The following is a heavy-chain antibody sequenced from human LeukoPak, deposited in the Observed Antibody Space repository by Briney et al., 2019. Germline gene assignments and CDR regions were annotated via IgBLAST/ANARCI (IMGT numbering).Heavy chain of an antibody. Sequence: SQTLSLTCAISGDSASSNSVTWNWIRQSPSRGLEWLGRTYYRSTWYNDYAVSVRGRITVNPDTSKNQFSLHLNSVTPEDTAVYYCARRLTQYDCFDPWGQGILVTVSS. J-gene: IGHJ5*02. CDR3: ARRLTQYDCFDP. V-gene: IGHV6-1*01. CDR2: TYYRSTWYN. CDR1: GDSASSNSVT. D-gene: IGHD2-2*01.